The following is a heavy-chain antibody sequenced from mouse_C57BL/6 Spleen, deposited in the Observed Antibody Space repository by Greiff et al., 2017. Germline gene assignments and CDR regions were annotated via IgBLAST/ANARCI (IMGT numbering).Heavy chain of an antibody. V-gene: IGHV2-2*01. CDR3: AREAPYYGGSYFAY. Sequence: VKLVESGPGLVQPSQSLSITCTASGFSLTSYGVHWVRQSPGKGLEWLGVIWSGGSTDYNAAFISRLSISKDNSKSQVFFKMNSLQAYDTAIYDCAREAPYYGGSYFAYWGQGTLDTVSA. CDR1: GFSLTSYG. J-gene: IGHJ3*01. D-gene: IGHD1-1*01. CDR2: IWSGGST.